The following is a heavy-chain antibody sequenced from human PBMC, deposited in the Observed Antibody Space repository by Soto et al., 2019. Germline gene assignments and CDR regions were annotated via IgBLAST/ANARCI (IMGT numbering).Heavy chain of an antibody. Sequence: PGGSLRLSCAASGFTFSDYYMSWIRQAPGKGLEWVSYISSSGSTIYYADSVKGRFTISRDNAKNSLYLQMNSLRAEDTAVYYCARELSLTIFGVVAYYYMDVWGKGTTVTVSS. CDR3: ARELSLTIFGVVAYYYMDV. V-gene: IGHV3-11*01. D-gene: IGHD3-3*01. CDR1: GFTFSDYY. J-gene: IGHJ6*03. CDR2: ISSSGSTI.